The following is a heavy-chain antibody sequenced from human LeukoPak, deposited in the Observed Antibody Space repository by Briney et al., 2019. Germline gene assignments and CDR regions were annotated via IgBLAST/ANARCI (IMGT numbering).Heavy chain of an antibody. CDR2: IDPSDSYT. CDR3: ARHSRTVAIPASFFDY. D-gene: IGHD2-15*01. V-gene: IGHV5-10-1*01. J-gene: IGHJ4*02. CDR1: GYSFTSYW. Sequence: GESLRIFCKGSGYSFTSYWISWVRQMPGKGLEWMGRIDPSDSYTNYSPSFQGHVTISADKSISTAYLQWSSLKASDTAMYYCARHSRTVAIPASFFDYWGQGTLVTVSS.